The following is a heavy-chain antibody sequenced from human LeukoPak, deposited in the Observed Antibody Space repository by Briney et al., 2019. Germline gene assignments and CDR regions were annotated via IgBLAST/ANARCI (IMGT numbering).Heavy chain of an antibody. D-gene: IGHD1-26*01. J-gene: IGHJ3*02. V-gene: IGHV3-30*02. CDR1: GFSFSDYA. Sequence: PGGSLRLSCAASGFSFSDYAIYWVRQTPGKGLEWVAFIRYDGSNKIYADSVKGRFTISRDNSYNTVYLQMTGLRAEDTAVYYCAKVSLLQNAFDIWGQGTMVTVSS. CDR2: IRYDGSNK. CDR3: AKVSLLQNAFDI.